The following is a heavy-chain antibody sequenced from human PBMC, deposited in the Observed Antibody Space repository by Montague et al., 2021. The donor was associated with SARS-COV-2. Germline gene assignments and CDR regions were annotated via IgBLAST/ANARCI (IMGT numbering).Heavy chain of an antibody. CDR3: ARATEWRGYYYYYYMDV. J-gene: IGHJ6*03. CDR2: TYYRSRWFN. V-gene: IGHV6-1*01. Sequence: CAISGDSVSSNSAAWNWNRQSSSSGLEWLGRTYYRSRWFNDYAVSIRSRITINPDTSKNQFSLQLNSVTPEDTAVYYCARATEWRGYYYYYYMDVWGKGTTVTVSS. D-gene: IGHD1-14*01. CDR1: GDSVSSNSAA.